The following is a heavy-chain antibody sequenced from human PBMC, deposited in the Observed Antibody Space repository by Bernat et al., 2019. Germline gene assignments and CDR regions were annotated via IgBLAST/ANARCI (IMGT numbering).Heavy chain of an antibody. V-gene: IGHV3-7*01. CDR1: GFTFSSYW. J-gene: IGHJ4*02. CDR3: ARPGLECISTSGYGLVLDYFDY. CDR2: IKQDGSEK. Sequence: EVQLVESGGGLVQPGGSLRLSCAASGFTFSSYWMSWVRQAPGKGLEWVANIKQDGSEKYYVDSVKGRYTIYRDNAKNSLYLQMNSLRAEDTAVYYCARPGLECISTSGYGLVLDYFDYWGQGTLVTVSS. D-gene: IGHD2-2*01.